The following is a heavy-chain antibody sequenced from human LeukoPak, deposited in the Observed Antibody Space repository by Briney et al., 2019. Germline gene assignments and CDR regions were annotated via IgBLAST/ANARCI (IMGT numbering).Heavy chain of an antibody. D-gene: IGHD6-13*01. Sequence: ASVKVSCKASGYTFTGYYMHWVRQAPGQGLEWMGWINPNSGGTNYAQKFQGRVTMTRDTSISTAYMELSRLRSDDTAVYYCARLSSEFGSSLGYWGQGTLVTVSS. CDR1: GYTFTGYY. CDR3: ARLSSEFGSSLGY. J-gene: IGHJ4*02. V-gene: IGHV1-2*02. CDR2: INPNSGGT.